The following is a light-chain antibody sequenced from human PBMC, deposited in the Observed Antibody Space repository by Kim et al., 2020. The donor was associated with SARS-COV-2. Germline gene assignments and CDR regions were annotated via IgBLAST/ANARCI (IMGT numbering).Light chain of an antibody. CDR1: SSDVGAYNY. CDR2: EVS. Sequence: GQSVDISCARSSSDVGAYNYVSWYQQQPGNAPRLMIYEVSKRPSGVPDRFSGSKSGNTASLTVSGLQAEDEADYYCSSHAGSNNLVFGGGTKVTVL. CDR3: SSHAGSNNLV. V-gene: IGLV2-8*01. J-gene: IGLJ2*01.